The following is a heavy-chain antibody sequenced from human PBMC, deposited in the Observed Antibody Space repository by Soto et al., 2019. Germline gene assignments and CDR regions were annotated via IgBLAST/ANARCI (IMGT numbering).Heavy chain of an antibody. CDR3: GRDQTMAGPTTLDY. CDR1: GFTFSRYW. D-gene: IGHD6-19*01. V-gene: IGHV3-74*01. CDR2: ISSDGSNI. Sequence: EVQLVESGGGLVQPGGSLRLSCAASGFTFSRYWMHWVRQAPGKGLVWVSRISSDGSNIIYADSVKGRFTISRDDAKNTLYLQMNNLRDEDTAVYYCGRDQTMAGPTTLDYWRQGALVTVSS. J-gene: IGHJ4*02.